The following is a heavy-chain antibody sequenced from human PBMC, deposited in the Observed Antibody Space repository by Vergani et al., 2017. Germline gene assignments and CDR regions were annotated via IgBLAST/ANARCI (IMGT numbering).Heavy chain of an antibody. CDR3: ARGDSGSYGYAFDY. V-gene: IGHV4-59*08. Sequence: QVQLQESGPGLVKPSETLSLTCTVSGGSISSYYWSWIRQPPGKGLEWIGYIYYSGSTNYNPALKSRVTISVDTSKNQFSLKLSSVTAADTAVYYCARGDSGSYGYAFDYWGQGTLVTVSS. CDR1: GGSISSYY. D-gene: IGHD3-10*01. CDR2: IYYSGST. J-gene: IGHJ4*02.